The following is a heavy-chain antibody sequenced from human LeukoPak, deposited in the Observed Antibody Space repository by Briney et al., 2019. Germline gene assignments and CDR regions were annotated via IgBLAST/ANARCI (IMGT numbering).Heavy chain of an antibody. CDR1: GDNVYSGSVA. CDR3: ARGQKTAFDY. Sequence: PSQTLSLTCAISGDNVYSGSVAWNWIRQSPSRGLEWLGRTYYRSKWYNDYAPSVKSRITVNLDTPKMELSLQLKSLTLEDTAVYYCARGQKTAFDYWGQGTLVTVSS. V-gene: IGHV6-1*01. D-gene: IGHD2-21*02. CDR2: TYYRSKWYN. J-gene: IGHJ4*02.